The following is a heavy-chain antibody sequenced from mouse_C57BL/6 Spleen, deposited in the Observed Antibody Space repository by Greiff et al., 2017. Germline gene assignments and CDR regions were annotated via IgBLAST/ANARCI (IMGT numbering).Heavy chain of an antibody. CDR2: IGPEDGDT. CDR3: ARGAYYFDY. CDR1: GFNFKDYY. Sequence: VQLQQSGAELVKPGASVKLSCTASGFNFKDYYMHWVMQRTEQGLEWIGRIGPEDGDTKYAPKFQGKATITADTSSNTAYLQLSSLTSEDTAVYYCARGAYYFDYWGQGTTLTVSS. V-gene: IGHV14-2*01. J-gene: IGHJ2*01.